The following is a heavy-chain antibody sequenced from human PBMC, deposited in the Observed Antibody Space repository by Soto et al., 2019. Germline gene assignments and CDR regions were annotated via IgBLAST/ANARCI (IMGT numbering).Heavy chain of an antibody. CDR3: ESLNFDILTGYYAFDL. D-gene: IGHD3-9*01. CDR2: IYYSGST. Sequence: SETLSLTCTVSGGSISTYYWSWIRQPPGKGLEWIGYIYYSGSTNYNPSLKSRVTTSLDTSKNQFSLKLSSVTAADTAIYYCESLNFDILTGYYAFDLWGQGTMVTVSS. V-gene: IGHV4-59*08. CDR1: GGSISTYY. J-gene: IGHJ3*01.